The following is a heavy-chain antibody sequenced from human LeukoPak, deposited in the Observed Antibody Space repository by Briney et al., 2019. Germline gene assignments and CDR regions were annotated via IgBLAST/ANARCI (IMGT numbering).Heavy chain of an antibody. CDR2: IYYSGST. J-gene: IGHJ6*03. Sequence: PSETLSLTCTVSGGSISSYYWSWIRQPPAKGLEGIGDIYYSGSTNYNPSLNSRVTISIDTSKNHFSLELSSATAAETAVYFCARGRVSSSTWYSTYYYYFSTDVWGKGNTVTVSS. V-gene: IGHV4-59*01. CDR1: GGSISSYY. CDR3: ARGRVSSSTWYSTYYYYFSTDV. D-gene: IGHD6-13*01.